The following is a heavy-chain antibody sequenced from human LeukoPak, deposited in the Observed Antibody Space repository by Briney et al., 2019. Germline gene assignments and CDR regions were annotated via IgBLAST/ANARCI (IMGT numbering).Heavy chain of an antibody. Sequence: SETLSLTCTVSGGSITNYYWSWIRQPPGKALEWIGYIYYSGSTNYNPSLKSRVTISVDTSKNQFSLSLSSVTAADTAVYYCARATSYTGHLGWWGQGTLVTVSS. J-gene: IGHJ4*02. CDR3: ARATSYTGHLGW. CDR1: GGSITNYY. CDR2: IYYSGST. V-gene: IGHV4-59*08. D-gene: IGHD6-19*01.